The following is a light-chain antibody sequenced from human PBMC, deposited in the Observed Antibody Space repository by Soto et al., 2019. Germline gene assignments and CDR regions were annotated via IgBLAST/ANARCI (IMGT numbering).Light chain of an antibody. CDR3: QVWDSSRGV. J-gene: IGLJ3*02. CDR2: DDS. CDR1: NIGSKS. Sequence: YELTQPPSVSVAPGQTARIPCGGNNIGSKSAHWYQQKAGQAPVLVVYDDSDRPSGIPERFSGSNSGNTATLTISRVGAGDEADYYCQVWDSSRGVFGGGTQLTVL. V-gene: IGLV3-21*02.